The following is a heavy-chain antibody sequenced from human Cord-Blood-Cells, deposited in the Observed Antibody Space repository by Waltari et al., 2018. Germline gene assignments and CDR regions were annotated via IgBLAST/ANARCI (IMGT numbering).Heavy chain of an antibody. CDR1: GFTFSSYA. CDR3: AKEFTMVRGVIDY. CDR2: ISGSGGSK. J-gene: IGHJ4*02. V-gene: IGHV3-23*01. D-gene: IGHD3-10*01. Sequence: EVQLLESGGGLVQPGGSLRLSCAASGFTFSSYAMSWVRQAPGKGLVWVSAISGSGGSKYYADSVKGRFTISRDNSKNTLYLQMNSLRAEDTAVYYCAKEFTMVRGVIDYWGQGTLVTVSS.